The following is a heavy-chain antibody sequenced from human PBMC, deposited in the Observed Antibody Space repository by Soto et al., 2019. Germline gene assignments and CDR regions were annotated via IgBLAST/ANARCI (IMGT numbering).Heavy chain of an antibody. V-gene: IGHV2-5*02. J-gene: IGHJ3*01. CDR1: GFSLSADGVG. CDR2: IYWDDDK. Sequence: QITLKESGPPLVKPTQTLTLTCTFSGFSLSADGVGVGWIRQPPGKALEWLALIYWDDDKRYRPSLKSRLTITKDTSKHQVVLTMTNMDPVDTATYYCAHAYGGTSWPNDAFDVWGQGTVVTVSS. D-gene: IGHD2-2*01. CDR3: AHAYGGTSWPNDAFDV.